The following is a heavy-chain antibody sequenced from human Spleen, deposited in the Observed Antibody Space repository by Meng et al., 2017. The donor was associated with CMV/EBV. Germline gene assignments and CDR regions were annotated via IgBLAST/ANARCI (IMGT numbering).Heavy chain of an antibody. CDR2: IKEDGSER. CDR3: ARGASWYAPPDY. D-gene: IGHD6-13*01. J-gene: IGHJ4*02. V-gene: IGHV3-7*01. CDR1: GFTLSNYW. Sequence: GESLKISCAASGFTLSNYWMTWVRQAPGKGLEWVASIKEDGSERYYVDSMKGRFTISRDNAKKSLSLQMHSVRVDDTAVYYCARGASWYAPPDYWGQGTLVTVSS.